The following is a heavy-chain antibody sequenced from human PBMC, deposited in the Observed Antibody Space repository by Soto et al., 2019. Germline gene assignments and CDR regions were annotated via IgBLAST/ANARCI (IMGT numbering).Heavy chain of an antibody. CDR2: ISLYHDST. CDR1: GYPFTDYF. V-gene: IGHV1-46*01. J-gene: IGHJ4*02. D-gene: IGHD2-21*02. CDR3: ARELYSCGGDCPYYVDY. Sequence: EASVKVSCKTSGYPFTDYFIHWVRQAPGQGLEWLVIISLYHDSTTYAQKFQGRLTVTADTSTTTVYMDLSSLTSEDSAVYWCARELYSCGGDCPYYVDYWGQGTLVTVSS.